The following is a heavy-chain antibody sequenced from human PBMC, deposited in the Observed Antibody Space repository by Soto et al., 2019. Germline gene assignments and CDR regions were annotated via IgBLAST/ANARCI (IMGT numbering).Heavy chain of an antibody. V-gene: IGHV4-59*01. J-gene: IGHJ2*01. CDR3: ARSAWYFDL. CDR2: IYYSGST. Sequence: QVQLQESGLGLVKPSETLSLTCTVSGGSISSYYWSWIRQPPGKGLEWIGYIYYSGSTNYNPSLKSRVTISVDTSKNQFSLKLSSVTAADTAVYYCARSAWYFDLWGRGTLVTVSS. CDR1: GGSISSYY.